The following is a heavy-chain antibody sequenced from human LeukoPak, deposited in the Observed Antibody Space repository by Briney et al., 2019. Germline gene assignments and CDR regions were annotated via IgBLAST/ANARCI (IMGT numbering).Heavy chain of an antibody. CDR3: ARERRVYCSSTSCPVGMDV. CDR1: GFTFSSYA. D-gene: IGHD2-2*01. J-gene: IGHJ6*04. CDR2: ISYDGSNK. V-gene: IGHV3-30*04. Sequence: GRSLRLSCAASGFTFSSYAMHWVRQAPGKGLEWVAVISYDGSNKYYADSVKGRFTISRGNSKNTLYLQMNSLRAEDTAVYYCARERRVYCSSTSCPVGMDVWGKGTTVTVSS.